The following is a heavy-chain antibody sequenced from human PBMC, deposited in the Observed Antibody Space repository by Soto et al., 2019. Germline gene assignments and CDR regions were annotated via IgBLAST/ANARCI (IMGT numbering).Heavy chain of an antibody. D-gene: IGHD3-3*01. CDR2: IYHSGST. Sequence: SETLSLTCAVSGGSISSGGYSWSWIRQPPGKGLEWIGYIYHSGSTYYNPSLKSRVTISVDRSKNQFSLKLSSVTAADTAVYYCARGVGYDFWSGYYHFDYWGQGTLVTVSS. CDR3: ARGVGYDFWSGYYHFDY. V-gene: IGHV4-30-2*01. J-gene: IGHJ4*02. CDR1: GGSISSGGYS.